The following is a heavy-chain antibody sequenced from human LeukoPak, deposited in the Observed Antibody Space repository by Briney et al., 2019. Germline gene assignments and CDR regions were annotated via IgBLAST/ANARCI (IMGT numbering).Heavy chain of an antibody. D-gene: IGHD6-13*01. V-gene: IGHV1-69*04. CDR3: ARDPKPHIAAAGGDAFDI. CDR1: GGTFSSCA. Sequence: SVKVSCKASGGTFSSCAISWVRQAPGQGLEWMGRIIPILGIANYAQKFQGRVTITADESTSTAYMELSSLRSEDTAVYYCARDPKPHIAAAGGDAFDIWGQGTMVTVSS. J-gene: IGHJ3*02. CDR2: IIPILGIA.